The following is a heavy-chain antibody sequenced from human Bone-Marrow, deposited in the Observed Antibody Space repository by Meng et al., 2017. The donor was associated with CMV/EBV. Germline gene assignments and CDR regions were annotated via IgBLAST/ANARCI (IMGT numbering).Heavy chain of an antibody. CDR3: ARALQGIAVAGTWWFDP. CDR1: TFSSYA. V-gene: IGHV1-69*01. Sequence: TFSSYAISWVRQGPGQGLEWMGGIIPIFGTANYAQKFQGRVTITADESTSTAYMELSSLRSEDTAVYYCARALQGIAVAGTWWFDPWGQGTLVTVSS. D-gene: IGHD6-19*01. J-gene: IGHJ5*02. CDR2: IIPIFGTA.